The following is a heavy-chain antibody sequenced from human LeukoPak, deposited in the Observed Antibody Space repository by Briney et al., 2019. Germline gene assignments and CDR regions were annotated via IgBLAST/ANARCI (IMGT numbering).Heavy chain of an antibody. CDR3: ASFWSGYYGANYGMDV. D-gene: IGHD3-3*01. CDR2: IYYSGST. CDR1: GGSISSSSYY. Sequence: SETLSLTCTVSGGSISSSSYYWGWIRQPPGKGLEWIGSIYYSGSTYYNPSLKSRVTISVDTSKNQFSLKLSSVTAADTAVYYCASFWSGYYGANYGMDVWGRGTTVTVSS. J-gene: IGHJ6*02. V-gene: IGHV4-39*01.